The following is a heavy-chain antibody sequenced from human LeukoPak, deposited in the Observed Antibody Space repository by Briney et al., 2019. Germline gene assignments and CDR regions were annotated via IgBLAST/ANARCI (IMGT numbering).Heavy chain of an antibody. V-gene: IGHV4-34*01. Sequence: SETLSLTCAVYGVSFSGYYWSWIRQPPGKGLEWIGEINHSGSTNYNPSLKSRVTISVDTSKNKFSLKLSSVTAADTAVYYCARRSGYRPYYYYYYMGVWGKGTTVTVSS. D-gene: IGHD6-13*01. J-gene: IGHJ6*03. CDR3: ARRSGYRPYYYYYYMGV. CDR1: GVSFSGYY. CDR2: INHSGST.